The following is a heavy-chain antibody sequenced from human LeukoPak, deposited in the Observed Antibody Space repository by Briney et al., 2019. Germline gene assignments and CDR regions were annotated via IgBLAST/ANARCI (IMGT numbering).Heavy chain of an antibody. CDR1: GGSISSGGYY. V-gene: IGHV4-31*03. D-gene: IGHD3-22*01. CDR2: IYYSGST. CDR3: ARDYSSGYYYPAGAFDI. J-gene: IGHJ3*02. Sequence: SETLSLTCTVSGGSISSGGYYWSWIRQHPGKGLEWIGYIYYSGSTYYNPSLKSRVTISVDTSKNQFSLKLSSVTAADTAVYYCARDYSSGYYYPAGAFDIWSQGAMVTVSS.